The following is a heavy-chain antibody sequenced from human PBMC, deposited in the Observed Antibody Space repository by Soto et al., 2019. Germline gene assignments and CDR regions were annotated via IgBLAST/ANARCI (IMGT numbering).Heavy chain of an antibody. D-gene: IGHD2-2*01. CDR3: ARHRIVVVPAASREANWFDP. V-gene: IGHV4-39*01. Sequence: QLQLQESGPGLVKPSETLSLTCTVSGGSISSSSYYWGWIRQPPGKGLEWIGSIYYSGSTYYNPSLKSRVTISVDTSKNQFSLKLSSVTAADTAVYYCARHRIVVVPAASREANWFDPWGQGTLVTVSS. CDR1: GGSISSSSYY. CDR2: IYYSGST. J-gene: IGHJ5*02.